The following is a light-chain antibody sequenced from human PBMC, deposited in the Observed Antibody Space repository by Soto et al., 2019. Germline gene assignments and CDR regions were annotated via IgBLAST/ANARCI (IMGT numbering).Light chain of an antibody. V-gene: IGKV3-15*01. CDR1: QGVSGN. Sequence: EILMTQSPATLSASPGERVTLSCRASQGVSGNLAWYQKKPGQAPRLIVYDASTRASGLPARFSGSGSGTEFTLIISSMQSADFVVYYCQQYKNWHLSTFGQGTKVEIK. J-gene: IGKJ1*01. CDR2: DAS. CDR3: QQYKNWHLST.